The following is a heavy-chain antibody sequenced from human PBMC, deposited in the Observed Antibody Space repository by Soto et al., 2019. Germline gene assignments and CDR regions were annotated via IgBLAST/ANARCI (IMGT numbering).Heavy chain of an antibody. CDR1: GFTFSSYS. D-gene: IGHD6-19*01. Sequence: PGGSLRLSCAASGFTFSSYSMNWVRQAPGKGLEWVSSISSSSSYIYYADSVKGRFTISRDNAKNSLYLQMNSLRAEDTAVYYCATDNIAVAGTFAVWGKGTTVTVYS. CDR2: ISSSSSYI. J-gene: IGHJ6*04. V-gene: IGHV3-21*01. CDR3: ATDNIAVAGTFAV.